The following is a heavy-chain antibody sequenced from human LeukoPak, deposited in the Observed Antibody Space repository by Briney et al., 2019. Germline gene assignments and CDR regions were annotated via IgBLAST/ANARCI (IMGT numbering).Heavy chain of an antibody. D-gene: IGHD4-17*01. CDR3: ARARENYGDYGAYYFDY. J-gene: IGHJ4*02. Sequence: GGSLRLSCAASGFTVSSNYMSWVRQAPGTGLEWVSVIYSGGSTYYADSVKGRFTISRDNSKNTLYLQMNSLRAEDTAVYYCARARENYGDYGAYYFDYWGQGTLVTVSS. CDR2: IYSGGST. V-gene: IGHV3-66*01. CDR1: GFTVSSNY.